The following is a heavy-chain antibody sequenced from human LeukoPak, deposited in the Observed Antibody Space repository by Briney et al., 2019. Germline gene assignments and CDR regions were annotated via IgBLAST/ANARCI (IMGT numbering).Heavy chain of an antibody. CDR1: GFTFSSYG. CDR3: ARDPQYYDILTGYYPYGMDV. Sequence: GRSLRLSCAASGFTFSSYGMHWVRQAPGKGLEWVAVIWYDGSNKYYADSVKGRFTISRDNSKNTLYLQMNSLRAEDTAVYYCARDPQYYDILTGYYPYGMDVWGQGTTVTVSS. J-gene: IGHJ6*02. CDR2: IWYDGSNK. D-gene: IGHD3-9*01. V-gene: IGHV3-33*01.